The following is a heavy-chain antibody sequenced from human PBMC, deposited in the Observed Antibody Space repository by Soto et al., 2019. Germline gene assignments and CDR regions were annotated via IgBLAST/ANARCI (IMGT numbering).Heavy chain of an antibody. CDR3: ARDEGRDASGGSCPDAFDI. D-gene: IGHD2-15*01. J-gene: IGHJ3*02. Sequence: SQTLSLTCSVSGESVSSNRAAWNWIRQSPSRGLEWLGRTYYRSKWYNDYAVSVKSRITINADTSKNQLSLQLHSVTPEDTAVYYCARDEGRDASGGSCPDAFDIWGQGTMGTVS. V-gene: IGHV6-1*01. CDR1: GESVSSNRAA. CDR2: TYYRSKWYN.